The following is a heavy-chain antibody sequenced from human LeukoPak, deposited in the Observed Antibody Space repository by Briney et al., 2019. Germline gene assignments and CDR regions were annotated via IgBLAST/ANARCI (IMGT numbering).Heavy chain of an antibody. D-gene: IGHD2-2*01. CDR1: GFTFSSYG. Sequence: PGGSLRLSCAASGFTFSSYGMHWVRQAPGKGLEWVAVIWYDGSNKYYVDSVKGRFTISRDNSKNTLYLQMNSLRAEDTAVYYCARDTVVPAATYYYYYGMDVWGQGTRSPSP. J-gene: IGHJ6*02. V-gene: IGHV3-33*01. CDR2: IWYDGSNK. CDR3: ARDTVVPAATYYYYYGMDV.